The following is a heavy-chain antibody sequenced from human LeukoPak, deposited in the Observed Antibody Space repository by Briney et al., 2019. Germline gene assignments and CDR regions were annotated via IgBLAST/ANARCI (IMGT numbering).Heavy chain of an antibody. Sequence: SETLSLTCTVSGGSISSGDYYWSWIRQPPGKGLEWIGYIYYSGSTYYNPSLKSRVTISVDTSKNQFSLKLSSVTAADTAVYYCARAIGFGVLRSFDPWGQGTLVTVSS. CDR1: GGSISSGDYY. CDR3: ARAIGFGVLRSFDP. J-gene: IGHJ5*02. V-gene: IGHV4-30-4*01. D-gene: IGHD3-10*01. CDR2: IYYSGST.